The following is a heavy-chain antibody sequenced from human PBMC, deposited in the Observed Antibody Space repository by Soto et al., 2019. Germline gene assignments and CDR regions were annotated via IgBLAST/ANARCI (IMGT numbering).Heavy chain of an antibody. J-gene: IGHJ4*02. CDR3: AREYTETVHGPTPFYFDY. V-gene: IGHV4-4*07. Sequence: PSETLSLTCSVSGDSISRYYWSWIRQSAGKGLEWIGRTYITGDTNYNPSLKSRVTMSLDTSKNQLSLKLSSVTAADTAVYYCAREYTETVHGPTPFYFDYWGQGTPVTVSS. CDR1: GDSISRYY. D-gene: IGHD1-1*01. CDR2: TYITGDT.